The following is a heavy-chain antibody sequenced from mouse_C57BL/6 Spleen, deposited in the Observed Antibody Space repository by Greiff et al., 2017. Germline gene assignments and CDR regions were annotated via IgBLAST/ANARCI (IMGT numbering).Heavy chain of an antibody. CDR1: GYTFTSYW. J-gene: IGHJ3*01. V-gene: IGHV1-69*01. Sequence: QVQLQQPGAELVMPGASVKLSCKASGYTFTSYWMHWVKQRPGQGLEWIGEIDPSDSYTNYNQKFKGKSTLTVDKSSSTAYMQLSSLTSEDSAVYYCARLNIACAYWGQGTLVTVSA. CDR3: ARLNIACAY. D-gene: IGHD5-2*01. CDR2: IDPSDSYT.